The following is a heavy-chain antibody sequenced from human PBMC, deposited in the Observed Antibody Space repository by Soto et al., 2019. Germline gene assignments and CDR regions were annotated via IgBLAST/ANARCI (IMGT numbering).Heavy chain of an antibody. J-gene: IGHJ4*02. CDR3: ASDGLITTPGVDFDC. Sequence: EVQLVESGGGLVQPGGSLRLSCAASGFTFSSYWMHWVRQAPGKGLVWVSRVKGDGSGTSYADSVKGRFTISRDNAKNTLYLHMDSLRAEDTAVYYCASDGLITTPGVDFDCWGQGTLVTVSS. CDR1: GFTFSSYW. V-gene: IGHV3-74*01. CDR2: VKGDGSGT. D-gene: IGHD7-27*01.